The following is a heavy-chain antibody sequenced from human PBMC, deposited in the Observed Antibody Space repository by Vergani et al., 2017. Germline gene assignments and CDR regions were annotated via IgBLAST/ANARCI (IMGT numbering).Heavy chain of an antibody. J-gene: IGHJ4*02. CDR2: ISYSGST. D-gene: IGHD3-22*01. CDR3: ARGRYYDSSGYYYLFDY. Sequence: QVQLQESGPGLVKPSETLSLTCTVSGGSISSYYWSWIRQPPGKGLEWIGYISYSGSTNYNPSLKSRVTISVDTSKNQFSLKLSSVTAADTAVYYCARGRYYDSSGYYYLFDYWGQGTLVTVSS. CDR1: GGSISSYY. V-gene: IGHV4-59*01.